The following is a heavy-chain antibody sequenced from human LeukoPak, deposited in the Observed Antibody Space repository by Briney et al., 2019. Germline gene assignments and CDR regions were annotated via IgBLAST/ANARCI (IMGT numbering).Heavy chain of an antibody. CDR2: ISTNGSRT. V-gene: IGHV3-64*02. Sequence: PGGSLRLSCTASGFTLSNFAMHWVRQSPDKGLQYVSAISTNGSRTFYADSVKGRFTISRDNSKNTLYLQMGSLRAEDMAVYYCASLRWNDAYWGQGTQVTVSS. D-gene: IGHD1-1*01. J-gene: IGHJ4*02. CDR1: GFTLSNFA. CDR3: ASLRWNDAY.